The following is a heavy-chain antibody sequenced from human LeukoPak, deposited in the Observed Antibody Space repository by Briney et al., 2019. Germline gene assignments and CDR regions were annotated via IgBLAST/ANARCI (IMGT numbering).Heavy chain of an antibody. J-gene: IGHJ4*02. V-gene: IGHV3-11*06. CDR2: ISPNSADI. CDR3: ARRYCSSTSCYQDY. D-gene: IGHD2-2*01. CDR1: GFTFTDVY. Sequence: GGSLRLSCAASGFTFTDVYMSWIRQSPGKGLEWLAYISPNSADISYADSVKGRFTISRDNAKNSLYLQMNSLRAEDTAVYYCARRYCSSTSCYQDYWGQGTLVTVSS.